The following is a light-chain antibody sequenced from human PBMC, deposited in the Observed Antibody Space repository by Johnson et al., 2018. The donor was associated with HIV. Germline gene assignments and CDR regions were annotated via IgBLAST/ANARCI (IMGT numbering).Light chain of an antibody. CDR3: GTWDSSLSTYV. CDR1: SSNIGNNY. CDR2: ENN. V-gene: IGLV1-51*02. J-gene: IGLJ1*01. Sequence: QSVLTQPPSVSAAPGQKVTISFSGSSSNIGNNYVSWYQQLPETAPKLLIYENNKRPSGIPDRFSGSKSGTSATLGITGLQTGDEADYYCGTWDSSLSTYVFGSGTKVTVL.